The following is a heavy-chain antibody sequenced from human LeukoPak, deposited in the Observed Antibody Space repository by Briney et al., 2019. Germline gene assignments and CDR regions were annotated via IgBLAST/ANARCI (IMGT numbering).Heavy chain of an antibody. CDR2: INHSGST. V-gene: IGHV4-34*01. J-gene: IGHJ4*02. Sequence: PSETLSLTCAVSGGSFSGYYWSWIRQPPGKGLEWIGEINHSGSTNYNPSLKSRVTISVDTSKNQFSLKLSSVTAADTAVYYCAGAPLPSTVTRVYGYWGQGTLVTVSS. D-gene: IGHD4-17*01. CDR3: AGAPLPSTVTRVYGY. CDR1: GGSFSGYY.